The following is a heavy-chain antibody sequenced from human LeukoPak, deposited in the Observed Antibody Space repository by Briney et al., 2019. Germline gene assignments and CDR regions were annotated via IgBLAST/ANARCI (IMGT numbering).Heavy chain of an antibody. V-gene: IGHV4-39*01. CDR2: IYFSGGT. J-gene: IGHJ4*02. Sequence: SETLSLTCTVSGDSISSSNCYWGWIRQPPGKGLEWIGSIYFSGGTYYNASLKSRVTISVDTSKNQFSLQLNSVTPEDTAVYYCARGSSWYFFRFDYWGQGTLVTVSS. D-gene: IGHD6-13*01. CDR3: ARGSSWYFFRFDY. CDR1: GDSISSSNCY.